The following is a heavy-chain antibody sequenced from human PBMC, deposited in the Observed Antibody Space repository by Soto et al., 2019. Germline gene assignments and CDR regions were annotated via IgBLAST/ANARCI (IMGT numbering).Heavy chain of an antibody. CDR2: ISGSGGST. CDR3: AKDSGSGWYLIEFDY. Sequence: GGSLRLSCAASGFTFSSYAMSWVRQAPGKGLEWVSAISGSGGSTYYADSVKGRFTISRDNSKNTLYLQMNSLRAEDTAVYYCAKDSGSGWYLIEFDYWGQGTLVTVSS. V-gene: IGHV3-23*01. J-gene: IGHJ4*02. CDR1: GFTFSSYA. D-gene: IGHD6-19*01.